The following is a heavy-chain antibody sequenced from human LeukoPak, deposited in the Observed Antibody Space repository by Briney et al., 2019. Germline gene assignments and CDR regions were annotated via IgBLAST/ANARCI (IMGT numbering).Heavy chain of an antibody. CDR2: INTDGGSI. CDR1: GFTFSAYW. D-gene: IGHD6-6*01. J-gene: IGHJ6*02. CDR3: AKIGEGIAALMALYYYYGMDV. V-gene: IGHV3-74*01. Sequence: GGSLRLSCAASGFTFSAYWMHWVRQAPGKGLVWVSRINTDGGSIRYADSVKGRFTISRDNSKNTLYLQMNSLRAEDTAVYYCAKIGEGIAALMALYYYYGMDVWGQGTTVTVSS.